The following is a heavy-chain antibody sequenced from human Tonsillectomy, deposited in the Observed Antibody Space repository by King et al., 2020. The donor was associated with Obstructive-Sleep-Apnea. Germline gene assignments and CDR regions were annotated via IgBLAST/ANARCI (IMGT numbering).Heavy chain of an antibody. CDR1: GFTFSDYA. D-gene: IGHD1-26*01. Sequence: VQLVESGGGVVQPGRSLRLSCAASGFTFSDYAMHWVRQAPGKGLEWVAVISHDGSNQYYADSVKGRFTISRDNSKNTLYLQVNSLRNDDTAVYYCATRDSGSYPQRHWGRGTLVTVSS. J-gene: IGHJ1*01. V-gene: IGHV3-30*04. CDR2: ISHDGSNQ. CDR3: ATRDSGSYPQRH.